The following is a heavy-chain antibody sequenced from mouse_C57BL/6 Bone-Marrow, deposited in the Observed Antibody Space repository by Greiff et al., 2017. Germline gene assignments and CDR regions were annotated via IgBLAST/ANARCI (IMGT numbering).Heavy chain of an antibody. Sequence: QVQLQQSGAELVRPGTSVKVSCKASGYAFTNYLIEWVKQRPGQGLEWIGVINPGSGGTNYNEKFKGKATLTADKSSSTAYMQLSSLTSEDSAVYFCARSQAGWLRRYFDVWGTGTTVTVSS. CDR2: INPGSGGT. CDR1: GYAFTNYL. V-gene: IGHV1-54*01. CDR3: ARSQAGWLRRYFDV. J-gene: IGHJ1*03. D-gene: IGHD2-2*01.